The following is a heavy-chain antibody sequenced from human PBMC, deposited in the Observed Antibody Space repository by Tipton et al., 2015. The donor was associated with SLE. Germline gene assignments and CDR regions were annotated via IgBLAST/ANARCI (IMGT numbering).Heavy chain of an antibody. V-gene: IGHV4-39*07. J-gene: IGHJ6*03. CDR3: ARINVPTAMDFYYYYMDV. Sequence: TLSLTCTVSGGSISSSGCDWGWIRQPPGKGLEWIGSFYHSGSTYYNPSLKSRVTISVDTSKNQFSLKLSSVTAADTAQYYCARINVPTAMDFYYYYMDVWGNGTTVTVSS. CDR2: FYHSGST. D-gene: IGHD2-2*01. CDR1: GGSISSSGCD.